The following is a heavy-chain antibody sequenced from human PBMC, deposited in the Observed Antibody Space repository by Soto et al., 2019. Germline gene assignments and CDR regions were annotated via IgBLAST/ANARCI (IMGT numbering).Heavy chain of an antibody. CDR1: GYTFTASY. CDR3: ARDSGHYYRSDAFDK. CDR2: IDPSGGST. V-gene: IGHV1-46*01. J-gene: IGHJ3*02. D-gene: IGHD1-26*01. Sequence: ASVKVSCKASGYTFTASYMHWVRQAPGQGLEWMGIIDPSGGSTSYSQKFQGRVTMTRDTSTSTVYMELNSLRSEDTAVFYCARDSGHYYRSDAFDKWGQGTMVTVS.